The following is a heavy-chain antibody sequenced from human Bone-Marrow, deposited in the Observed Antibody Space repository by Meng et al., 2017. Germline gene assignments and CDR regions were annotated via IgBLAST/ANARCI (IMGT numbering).Heavy chain of an antibody. CDR3: ARDEAISAAGKLFGDY. Sequence: ASVKVSCKPSGYNFPDYWLHWVRRAPGQGLEWMGRIDPKSGDTHYAQRFQGRVTMTGDTSISTAYMELSGLRSDDTAMYYCARDEAISAAGKLFGDYWGQGTLVTVSS. CDR2: IDPKSGDT. V-gene: IGHV1-2*06. D-gene: IGHD6-13*01. J-gene: IGHJ4*02. CDR1: GYNFPDYW.